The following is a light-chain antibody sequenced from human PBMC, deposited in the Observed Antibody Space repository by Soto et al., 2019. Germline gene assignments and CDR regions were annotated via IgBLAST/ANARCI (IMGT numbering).Light chain of an antibody. Sequence: DIQMTQSPSSLSASVGDRVTITCRASQSISSYLNWYQQKPGKAPKLLIYAASSLQSGVPSRFSGSGSGTDFTLTISSXQPEDFATYYCQQSYSTFFSFGPGTKVDIK. J-gene: IGKJ3*01. CDR1: QSISSY. V-gene: IGKV1-39*01. CDR3: QQSYSTFFS. CDR2: AAS.